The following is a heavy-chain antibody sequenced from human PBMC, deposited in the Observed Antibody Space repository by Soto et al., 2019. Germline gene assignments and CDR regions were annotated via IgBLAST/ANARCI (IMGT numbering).Heavy chain of an antibody. Sequence: GASVKVSCKASGYTFTSYDINWVRQATGQGLEWMGWMNPNSGNTGHAQKFQGRVTMTRNTSISTAYMELSSLRSEDTAVYYCARVSTYYDFWSGSLDWFDPWGQGTLVTVSS. J-gene: IGHJ5*02. CDR1: GYTFTSYD. CDR2: MNPNSGNT. D-gene: IGHD3-3*01. CDR3: ARVSTYYDFWSGSLDWFDP. V-gene: IGHV1-8*01.